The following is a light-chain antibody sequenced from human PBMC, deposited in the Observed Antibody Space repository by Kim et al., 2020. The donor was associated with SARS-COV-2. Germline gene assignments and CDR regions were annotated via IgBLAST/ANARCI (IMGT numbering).Light chain of an antibody. CDR3: QVWDSSTVV. V-gene: IGLV3-9*01. Sequence: SYELTQPLSVSVALGQTARITWGGNKIVSKNVHWYQQKPGEAPVLVIYRDSNRPSGIPERFSGSNSGDTATLTISRAQAGAEADYYCQVWDSSTVVFGGGTQLTVL. J-gene: IGLJ2*01. CDR2: RDS. CDR1: KIVSKN.